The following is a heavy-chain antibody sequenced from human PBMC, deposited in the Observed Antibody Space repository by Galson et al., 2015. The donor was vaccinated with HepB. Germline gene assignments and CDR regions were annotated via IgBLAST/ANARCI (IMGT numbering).Heavy chain of an antibody. J-gene: IGHJ6*02. V-gene: IGHV1-8*01. CDR2: MNPDTGNT. Sequence: SVKVSCKASGYTFKAYNINWVRQAPGQGLEWMGWMNPDTGNTGYEQKFQDRVVLTADTSTSTAYMELRSLRSEDTAVYYCARGTWYYFYHMDGWGQGTTVTVSS. CDR3: ARGTWYYFYHMDG. CDR1: GYTFKAYN.